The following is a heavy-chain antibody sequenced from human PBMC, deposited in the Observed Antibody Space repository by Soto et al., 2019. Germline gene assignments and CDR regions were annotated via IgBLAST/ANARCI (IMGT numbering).Heavy chain of an antibody. CDR3: ARPDYGGNSAYYYYGMDV. CDR2: INSDGSST. CDR1: GFTFSIYW. J-gene: IGHJ6*02. V-gene: IGHV3-74*01. D-gene: IGHD4-17*01. Sequence: GGSLRLSCAASGFTFSIYWMHWVRQAPGKGLVWVSRINSDGSSTRYADSVKGRFTISRDNAKNTLYLQMNSLRAEDTAVYYCARPDYGGNSAYYYYGMDVWGQGTTVTVSS.